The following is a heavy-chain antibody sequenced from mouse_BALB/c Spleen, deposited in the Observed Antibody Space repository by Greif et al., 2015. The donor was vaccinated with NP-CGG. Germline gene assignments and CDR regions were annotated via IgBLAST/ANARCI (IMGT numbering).Heavy chain of an antibody. D-gene: IGHD2-3*01. J-gene: IGHJ4*01. Sequence: QVQLQQPGPGLVAPSQSLSITCTVSGFSLTSYGVHWVRQPPGKGLEWLGVIWAGGSTNYNSALMSRLSISKDNSKSXVFIKMNSLQTDDTAMYYWAREGDGYYAMDYWGQGPSVTVSS. CDR1: GFSLTSYG. V-gene: IGHV2-9*02. CDR3: AREGDGYYAMDY. CDR2: IWAGGST.